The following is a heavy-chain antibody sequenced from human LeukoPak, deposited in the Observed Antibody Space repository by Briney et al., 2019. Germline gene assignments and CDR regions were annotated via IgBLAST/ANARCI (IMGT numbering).Heavy chain of an antibody. CDR1: GYTFTSYY. Sequence: ASVKVSCKASGYTFTSYYMHWVRQAPGQGLEWMGWISPYNGNTIYAQKLQGRVTMTTDTSTSTVYMELSSLRSEDTAVYYCARDGGNWFDPWGQGTLVTVSS. CDR2: ISPYNGNT. CDR3: ARDGGNWFDP. V-gene: IGHV1-18*04. J-gene: IGHJ5*02.